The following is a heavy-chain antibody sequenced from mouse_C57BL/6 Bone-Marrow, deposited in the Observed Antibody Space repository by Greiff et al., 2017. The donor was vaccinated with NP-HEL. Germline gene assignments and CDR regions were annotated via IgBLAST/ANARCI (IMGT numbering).Heavy chain of an antibody. J-gene: IGHJ4*01. CDR3: AQDGYYPFYYAMDC. V-gene: IGHV1-64*01. D-gene: IGHD2-3*01. CDR2: IHPNSGST. Sequence: QVQLQQPGAELVKPGASVKLSCKASGYTFTSYWMHWVKQRPGQGLEWIGMIHPNSGSTNYNEKFKSKATLTVDKSSSTAYMQLSSLTSEDSAVYYCAQDGYYPFYYAMDCWGQGTSVTVSS. CDR1: GYTFTSYW.